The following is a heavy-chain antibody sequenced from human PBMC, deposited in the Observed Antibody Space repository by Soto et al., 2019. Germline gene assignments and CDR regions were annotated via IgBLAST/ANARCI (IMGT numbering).Heavy chain of an antibody. CDR1: GFTFSNAW. D-gene: IGHD3-10*01. CDR2: IKSKTDGGTT. J-gene: IGHJ4*02. CDR3: ARDDEGGSYCDLGY. V-gene: IGHV3-15*07. Sequence: GGSLRLSCAASGFTFSNAWMNWVRQAPGKGLEWVGRIKSKTDGGTTDYAAPVKGRFTISRDDSKNTLYLQMNSLRTEDTAVYYCARDDEGGSYCDLGYWGQGTLVTVSS.